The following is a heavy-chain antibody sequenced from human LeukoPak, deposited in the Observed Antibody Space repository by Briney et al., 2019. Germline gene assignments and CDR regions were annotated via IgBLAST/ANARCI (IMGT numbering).Heavy chain of an antibody. CDR1: GFTFSSSA. CDR3: AKALTIFGVATNFDY. V-gene: IGHV3-23*01. CDR2: ISASGGST. Sequence: GGSLRLSCAASGFTFSSSAMSWVRQVPGKGLEWVSGISASGGSTYYADSVRGRFTISRDNSKNTLYVQMNSLRDEDTAVYYCAKALTIFGVATNFDYWGQGTLVTVSS. D-gene: IGHD3-3*01. J-gene: IGHJ4*02.